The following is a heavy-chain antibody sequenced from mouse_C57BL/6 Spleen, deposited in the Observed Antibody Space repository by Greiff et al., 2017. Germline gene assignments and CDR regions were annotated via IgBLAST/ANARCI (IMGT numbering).Heavy chain of an antibody. J-gene: IGHJ1*03. V-gene: IGHV1-82*01. CDR3: ARKSSTVVADYWCFDV. Sequence: QVQLQQSGPELVKPGASVKISCKASGYAFSSSWMTWVKQRPGQGLEWIGRIYPGDGDTNYNGKFKGKATLTADTSSSTAYMQLSSLTSEDSAVYFGARKSSTVVADYWCFDVWGTGTTVTVSA. D-gene: IGHD1-1*01. CDR2: IYPGDGDT. CDR1: GYAFSSSW.